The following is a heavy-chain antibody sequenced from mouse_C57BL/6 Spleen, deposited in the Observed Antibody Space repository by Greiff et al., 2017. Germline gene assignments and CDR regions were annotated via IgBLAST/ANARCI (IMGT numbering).Heavy chain of an antibody. V-gene: IGHV5-4*03. CDR1: GFTFSSYA. D-gene: IGHD2-2*01. J-gene: IGHJ4*01. CDR2: ISDGGSYT. CDR3: ARSTMVTTDGMDY. Sequence: EVKLEESGGGLVKPGGSLKLSCAASGFTFSSYAMSWVRQTPEKRLEWVATISDGGSYTYYPDNVKGRFTISRDNAKNNLYLQMSHLKSEDTAMYYSARSTMVTTDGMDYWGQGTSDTVSS.